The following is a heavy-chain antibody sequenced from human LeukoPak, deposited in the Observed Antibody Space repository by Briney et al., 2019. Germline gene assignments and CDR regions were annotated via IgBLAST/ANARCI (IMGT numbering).Heavy chain of an antibody. Sequence: ASVKVSCKASGYTFTGYYMHWVRQAPGQGLEWMGWINPNSGGINYAQKFQGRVTMTRDTSISTAYMELSRLRSDDTAVYYCARTRRSLRFLEWFDDAFDIWGQGTMVTVSS. V-gene: IGHV1-2*02. CDR3: ARTRRSLRFLEWFDDAFDI. CDR2: INPNSGGI. J-gene: IGHJ3*02. CDR1: GYTFTGYY. D-gene: IGHD3-3*01.